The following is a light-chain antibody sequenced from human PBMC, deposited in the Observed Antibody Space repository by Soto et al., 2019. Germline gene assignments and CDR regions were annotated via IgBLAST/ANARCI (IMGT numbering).Light chain of an antibody. V-gene: IGKV3-20*01. J-gene: IGKJ1*01. CDR3: QQYGSSPRT. CDR2: GAS. Sequence: EIVLTQSPGTLSLSPGERAALSCRASQSVSSNYLAWYQQKPGLAPRLLIFGASRRATGIPDRFSGSGSGTDFTLTISRLEPEDFVVYYCQQYGSSPRTFGQGTKVDIK. CDR1: QSVSSNY.